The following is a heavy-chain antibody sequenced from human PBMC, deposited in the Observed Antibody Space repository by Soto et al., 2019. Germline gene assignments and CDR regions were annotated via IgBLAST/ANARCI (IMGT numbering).Heavy chain of an antibody. J-gene: IGHJ4*02. CDR3: ARVAVAGAFDY. V-gene: IGHV3-33*01. CDR1: GFTFSSYG. D-gene: IGHD6-19*01. CDR2: IWYDGSNT. Sequence: QVQLVESGGGVVQPGRSLRLSCVASGFTFSSYGMHWVRQAPGKGLEWVAVIWYDGSNTYYADSVKGRFTISRDNSKNTMYLQMNSLGAEDTAVYYCARVAVAGAFDYWGQGTLVTVSS.